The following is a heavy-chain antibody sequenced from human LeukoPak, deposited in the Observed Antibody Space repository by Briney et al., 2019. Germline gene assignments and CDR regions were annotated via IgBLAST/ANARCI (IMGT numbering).Heavy chain of an antibody. CDR2: IYYSGST. Sequence: PSETLSLTCTVSGGSISSSSYYWGWIRQPPGKGLEWIGSIYYSGSTYYNPSLKSRVTISVDTSKNQFSLKLSSVTAADTAVYYCARGGYYDSSGYSFFDYWGQGTLVTVSS. CDR1: GGSISSSSYY. D-gene: IGHD3-22*01. J-gene: IGHJ4*02. V-gene: IGHV4-39*07. CDR3: ARGGYYDSSGYSFFDY.